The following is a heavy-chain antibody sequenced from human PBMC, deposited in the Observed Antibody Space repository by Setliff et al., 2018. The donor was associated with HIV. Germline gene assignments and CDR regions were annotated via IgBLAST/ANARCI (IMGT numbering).Heavy chain of an antibody. CDR2: IIPVLDTT. V-gene: IGHV1-69*11. J-gene: IGHJ3*02. CDR1: GGTSNTYA. CDR3: AGPRGDEAFDI. D-gene: IGHD3-10*01. Sequence: SVKVSCKASGGTSNTYAMNWVRQAPGQGLEWMGQIIPVLDTTDYAQKFQGRVTITADESTRTMYMELSSLGSEDTAVYYCAGPRGDEAFDIWGQGTMVTVSS.